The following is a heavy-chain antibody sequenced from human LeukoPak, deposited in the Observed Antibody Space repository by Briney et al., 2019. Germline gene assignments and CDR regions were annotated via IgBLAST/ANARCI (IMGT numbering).Heavy chain of an antibody. CDR3: ARDGSYYDSSGYYAW. CDR1: GFTFSSYW. D-gene: IGHD3-22*01. J-gene: IGHJ4*02. Sequence: GGSLRLSCEASGFTFSSYWMSWVRQAPGKGLEWVANIKQDGSEKYYVDSVKGRFTISRDNSKNTLYLQMNSLRAEDTAVYYCARDGSYYDSSGYYAWWGQGTLVTVSS. CDR2: IKQDGSEK. V-gene: IGHV3-7*03.